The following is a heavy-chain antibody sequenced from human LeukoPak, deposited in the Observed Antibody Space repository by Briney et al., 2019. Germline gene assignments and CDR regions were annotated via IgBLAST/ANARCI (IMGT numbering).Heavy chain of an antibody. J-gene: IGHJ4*02. CDR3: AREGCTNGVCYSPDY. Sequence: ASVKVSCKASGYTLTSYGISWVRQAPGQGLEWMGWINPNSGGTNYAQKFQGRVTMTRDTSISTAYMELSRLRSDDTAVYYCAREGCTNGVCYSPDYWGQGTLVTVSS. D-gene: IGHD2-8*01. CDR2: INPNSGGT. V-gene: IGHV1-2*02. CDR1: GYTLTSYG.